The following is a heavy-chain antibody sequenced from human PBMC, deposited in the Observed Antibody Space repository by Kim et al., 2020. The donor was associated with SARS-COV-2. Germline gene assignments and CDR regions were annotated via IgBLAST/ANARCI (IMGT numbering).Heavy chain of an antibody. CDR3: ATRGEDIVVVVAAQDAFDI. CDR2: IIPIFGTA. D-gene: IGHD2-15*01. V-gene: IGHV1-69*13. J-gene: IGHJ3*02. CDR1: GGTFSSYA. Sequence: SVKVSCKASGGTFSSYAISWVRQAPGQGLEWMGGIIPIFGTANYAQKFQGRVTITADESTSTAYMELSSLRSEDTAVYYCATRGEDIVVVVAAQDAFDIWGQGTMVTVSS.